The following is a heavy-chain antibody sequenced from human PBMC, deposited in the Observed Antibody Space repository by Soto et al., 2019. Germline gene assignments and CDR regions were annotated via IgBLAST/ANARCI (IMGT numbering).Heavy chain of an antibody. D-gene: IGHD3-16*02. V-gene: IGHV3-74*01. CDR2: INGDGSIT. CDR1: GFTFRNYW. Sequence: EVQLVESGGGLGQPGGSLRLSCAASGFTFRNYWMYWVRQAPGKGVVWVSHINGDGSITAYADSVRGRFTISRDDAKNTLFLQMNSLRPEDTAVYYCVRGGNYVWGSYQDWGQGTLVTVSS. J-gene: IGHJ4*02. CDR3: VRGGNYVWGSYQD.